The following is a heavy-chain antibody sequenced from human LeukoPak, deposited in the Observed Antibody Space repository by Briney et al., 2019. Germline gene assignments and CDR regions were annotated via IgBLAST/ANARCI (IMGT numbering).Heavy chain of an antibody. CDR2: ISSSSSYI. Sequence: GGSLRLSCAASGFTFSSYSMNWVRQAPGKGLEWVSAISSSSSYIYYADSVKGRFTISGDNAKNSLYLQMNSLRAEDTAVYYCARGLVVPAAIHYYFDYWGQGTLVTVSS. CDR1: GFTFSSYS. D-gene: IGHD2-2*01. V-gene: IGHV3-21*01. CDR3: ARGLVVPAAIHYYFDY. J-gene: IGHJ4*02.